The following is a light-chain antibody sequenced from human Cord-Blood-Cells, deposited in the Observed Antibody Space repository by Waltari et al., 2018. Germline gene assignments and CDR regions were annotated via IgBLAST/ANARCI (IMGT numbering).Light chain of an antibody. CDR3: CSYAGSYTVV. V-gene: IGLV2-11*01. Sequence: QSALTQPRSVYGSPGQSGTISRTGTRHDAGGYNYAPWQQQHPGRAPKLMIYDVSKRPSGVPGRFSGSKSGNTASLTISGLQAEDEADYYCCSYAGSYTVVFGGGTKLTVL. J-gene: IGLJ2*01. CDR1: RHDAGGYNY. CDR2: DVS.